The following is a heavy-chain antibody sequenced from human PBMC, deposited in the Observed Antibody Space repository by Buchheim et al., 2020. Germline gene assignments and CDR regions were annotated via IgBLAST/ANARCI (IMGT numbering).Heavy chain of an antibody. CDR3: TTELSGSYYSLGY. D-gene: IGHD1-26*01. J-gene: IGHJ4*02. Sequence: EVQLVESGGGLVKPGGSLRLSCAASGFTLSDAWMSWVRQAPGKGLEWVGRIKSRTDGGTTDQAAPVKGRFTISRDDAENTLYLQMNSLKTEDTAVYYCTTELSGSYYSLGYWGQGTL. CDR2: IKSRTDGGTT. CDR1: GFTLSDAW. V-gene: IGHV3-15*01.